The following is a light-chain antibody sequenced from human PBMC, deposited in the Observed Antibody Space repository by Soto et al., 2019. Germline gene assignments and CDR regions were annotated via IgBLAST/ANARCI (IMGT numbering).Light chain of an antibody. Sequence: EMELTQSPGTLSLSPGERATLSCRASQSISNNYLAWYQQKPGQPPRLLIYGASSRATDIPDRFSGSGSGTDFTLTVSRLEPEDVAVYYCQQYGKSPQAAWTFGQGTKVDIK. CDR1: QSISNNY. CDR3: QQYGKSPQAAWT. CDR2: GAS. V-gene: IGKV3-20*01. J-gene: IGKJ1*01.